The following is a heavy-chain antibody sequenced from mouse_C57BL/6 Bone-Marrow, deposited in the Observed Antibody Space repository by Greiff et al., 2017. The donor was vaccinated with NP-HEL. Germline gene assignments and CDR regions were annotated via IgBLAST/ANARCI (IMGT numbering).Heavy chain of an antibody. CDR1: GYTFTSYG. CDR2: IYPRSGNT. D-gene: IGHD2-12*01. CDR3: ARSQFPLLWYFDV. V-gene: IGHV1-81*01. Sequence: VMLVESGAELARPGASVKLSCKASGYTFTSYGISWVKQRTGQGLEWIGEIYPRSGNTYYNEKFKGKATLTADKSSSTAYMELRSLTSEDSAVYFCARSQFPLLWYFDVWGTGTTVTVSS. J-gene: IGHJ1*03.